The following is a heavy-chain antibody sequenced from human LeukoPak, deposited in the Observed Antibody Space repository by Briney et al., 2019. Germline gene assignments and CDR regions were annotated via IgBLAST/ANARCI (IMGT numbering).Heavy chain of an antibody. V-gene: IGHV4-61*01. D-gene: IGHD3-22*01. Sequence: SETLSLTCTVSGGSVNSGSYYWSWIRQPPGKGLEWIGYIYYSGSTNHNPSLKSRVTISVDTSKNQFSLKLSSVTAADTAVYYCARMTSSGYFEDYWGQGTLVTVSS. J-gene: IGHJ4*02. CDR3: ARMTSSGYFEDY. CDR1: GGSVNSGSYY. CDR2: IYYSGST.